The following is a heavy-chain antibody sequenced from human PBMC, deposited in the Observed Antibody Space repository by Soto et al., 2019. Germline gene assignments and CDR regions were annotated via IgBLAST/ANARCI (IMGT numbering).Heavy chain of an antibody. J-gene: IGHJ6*02. CDR1: GFTFSSYA. CDR3: ARYIPGVRYYGMDV. V-gene: IGHV3-23*01. Sequence: EVQLLESGGGLVQPGGSLRLSCAASGFTFSSYAMKWVRQAPGKGLEWVSLIGESGTPTYYADSVKGRFTISRDNSVNTLCLEMYSLRAAATAVYYCARYIPGVRYYGMDVWGQGTTVTVSS. D-gene: IGHD2-2*01. CDR2: IGESGTPT.